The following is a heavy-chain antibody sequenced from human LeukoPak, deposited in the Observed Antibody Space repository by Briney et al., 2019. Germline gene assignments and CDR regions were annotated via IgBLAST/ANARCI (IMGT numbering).Heavy chain of an antibody. CDR3: ARVIGYSGYDAFVY. J-gene: IGHJ4*02. CDR1: GGSISSYY. CDR2: IYYSGST. V-gene: IGHV4-59*01. Sequence: SETLSLTCTVSGGSISSYYWSWIRQPPGKGLEWIGYIYYSGSTNYNPSLKSRVTISVDTSKNQFSLKLSSVTAADTAVYYCARVIGYSGYDAFVYWGQGTLVTVSS. D-gene: IGHD5-12*01.